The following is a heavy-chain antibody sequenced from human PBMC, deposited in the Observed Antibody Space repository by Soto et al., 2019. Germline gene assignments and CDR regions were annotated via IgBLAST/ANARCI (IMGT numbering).Heavy chain of an antibody. CDR1: GGSISSYY. V-gene: IGHV4-59*01. Sequence: PSETLSLTCTVSGGSISSYYWSWIRQPPGKGLEWIGYIYYSGSTNYNPSLKSRVTISVDTSKNQFSLKLSSVTAADTAVYYCARATLLYCSGGSCYWSGNFDYWGQGTLVTVSS. D-gene: IGHD2-15*01. J-gene: IGHJ4*02. CDR2: IYYSGST. CDR3: ARATLLYCSGGSCYWSGNFDY.